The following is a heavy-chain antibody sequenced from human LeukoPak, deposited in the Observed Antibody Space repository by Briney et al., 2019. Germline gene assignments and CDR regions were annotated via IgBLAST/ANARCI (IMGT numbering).Heavy chain of an antibody. CDR2: INHSGST. J-gene: IGHJ4*02. V-gene: IGHV4-34*01. CDR1: GGSITTYY. Sequence: PSETLSLTCTVSGGSITTYYWSWIRQPPGKGLEWIGEINHSGSTNYNPSLKSRVTISVDTSKNQFSLKLSSVTAADTAVYYCARGPHYWGQGTLVTVSS. CDR3: ARGPHY.